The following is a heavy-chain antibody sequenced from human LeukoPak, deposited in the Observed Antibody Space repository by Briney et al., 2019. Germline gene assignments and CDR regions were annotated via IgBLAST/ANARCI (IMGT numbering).Heavy chain of an antibody. CDR3: AGASDFAFGPRFDL. D-gene: IGHD2-21*02. Sequence: GGSMRLSCAASGFTVTGNYLTWVRQAPGKGLEWVSFLHTRGATYYADSVRGRFTISRDDSKNILYLQMDSLRAADTAVYFCAGASDFAFGPRFDLWGQGTLVTVSS. V-gene: IGHV3-66*01. CDR1: GFTVTGNY. J-gene: IGHJ4*02. CDR2: LHTRGAT.